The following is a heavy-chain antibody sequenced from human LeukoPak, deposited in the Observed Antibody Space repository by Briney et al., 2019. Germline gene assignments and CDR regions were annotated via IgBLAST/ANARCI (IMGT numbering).Heavy chain of an antibody. J-gene: IGHJ4*02. Sequence: GGSLRLSCAASGFTVSSNYMSWVRQAPGKGLEWASVIYSGGSTYYADSVKGRFTISRDNSKNTLYLQMNSLRAEDTAVYYCARSLGRARFDYWGQGTLVTVSS. D-gene: IGHD3-10*01. CDR2: IYSGGST. CDR1: GFTVSSNY. V-gene: IGHV3-66*02. CDR3: ARSLGRARFDY.